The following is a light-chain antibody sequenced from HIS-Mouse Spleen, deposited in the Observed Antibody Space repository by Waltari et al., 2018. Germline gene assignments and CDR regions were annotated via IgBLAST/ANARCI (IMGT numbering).Light chain of an antibody. CDR3: QQYNNWPWT. Sequence: EIVMTQSPATLSVSPGERATLSCRASQSGSSNLAWYQQKPGQAPRHLIYGSSTRSTGIPATFSGSGSGTEFTLTISSLQSEDFAVYYCQQYNNWPWTFGQGTKVEIK. CDR1: QSGSSN. CDR2: GSS. J-gene: IGKJ1*01. V-gene: IGKV3-15*01.